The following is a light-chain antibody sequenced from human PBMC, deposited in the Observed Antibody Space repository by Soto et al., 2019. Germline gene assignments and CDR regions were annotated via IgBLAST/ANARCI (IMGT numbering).Light chain of an antibody. J-gene: IGKJ4*01. CDR1: QGISNY. Sequence: DIQMTQSPSSLSASVGDRVTFTCRASQGISNYLAWYQQRPGKVPRLLIYGASTLQSGVPSRFSGSGSGKEFSLTISCLQPEDGATYYCQKYDGVPLTFGGGTKVE. CDR2: GAS. V-gene: IGKV1-27*01. CDR3: QKYDGVPLT.